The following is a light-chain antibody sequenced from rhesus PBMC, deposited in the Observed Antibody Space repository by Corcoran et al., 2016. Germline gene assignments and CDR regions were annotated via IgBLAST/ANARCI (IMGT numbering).Light chain of an antibody. V-gene: IGKV4-1*01. J-gene: IGKJ3*01. CDR2: WAS. CDR1: QSLFYSSNNKNY. Sequence: DIVMTQSPDSLAVSLGERVTINCKSNQSLFYSSNNKNYLVWFQQKPGQAPKLRSYWASTRESGVPNRVRGSGSGTDFTLTISGLQAEDVAVYYCQQYYSSPFTFGPGTKLDIK. CDR3: QQYYSSPFT.